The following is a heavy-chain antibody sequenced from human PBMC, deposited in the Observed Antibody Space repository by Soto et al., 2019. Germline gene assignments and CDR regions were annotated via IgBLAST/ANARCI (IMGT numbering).Heavy chain of an antibody. D-gene: IGHD3-22*01. Sequence: GGSLRLSCAASGFTFSSYWMTWVRQAPGKGLEWVANIKQDGSEKYYVDSVKGRFTISRDNAKNSLYLQMNSLRAEDTAVYYCASAPYYYDSSGYYYYFDYWGQGTLVTVSS. CDR3: ASAPYYYDSSGYYYYFDY. CDR1: GFTFSSYW. CDR2: IKQDGSEK. V-gene: IGHV3-7*01. J-gene: IGHJ4*02.